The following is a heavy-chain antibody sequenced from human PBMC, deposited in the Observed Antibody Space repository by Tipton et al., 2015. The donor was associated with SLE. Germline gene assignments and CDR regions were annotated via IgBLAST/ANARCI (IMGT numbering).Heavy chain of an antibody. CDR1: GRSFSGYY. Sequence: TLSLTCAVYGRSFSGYYWSWIRQPPGKGLEWIGEINHSGSTNYNPSLKSRVTISVDTSKNQFSLKLSSVTAADTAVYYCARGRGSSSSGHYWGQGTLVTVSS. CDR2: INHSGST. CDR3: ARGRGSSSSGHY. D-gene: IGHD6-6*01. V-gene: IGHV4-34*01. J-gene: IGHJ4*02.